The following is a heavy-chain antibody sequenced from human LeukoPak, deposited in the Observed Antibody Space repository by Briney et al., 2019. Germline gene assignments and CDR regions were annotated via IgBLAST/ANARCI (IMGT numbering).Heavy chain of an antibody. CDR3: AIGGDSTTSCYRCFNY. CDR2: IYPDDSDT. CDR1: GYSFRNYW. V-gene: IGHV5-51*01. Sequence: GESLRISCKGSGYSFRNYWIGWVRQMPGKGLEWMGIIYPDDSDTRYSPSFQGRVTISADKSITTAYLQWSSLKASDTAVYYCAIGGDSTTSCYRCFNYWGQGTLVTVSS. J-gene: IGHJ4*02. D-gene: IGHD2-2*02.